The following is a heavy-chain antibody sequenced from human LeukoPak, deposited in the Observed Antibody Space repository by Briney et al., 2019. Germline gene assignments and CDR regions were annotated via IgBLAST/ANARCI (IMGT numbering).Heavy chain of an antibody. CDR1: GFTFSSYW. V-gene: IGHV3-74*01. J-gene: IGHJ4*02. CDR3: ARGPYTSGVYRLDY. D-gene: IGHD6-19*01. CDR2: IKTDGTTT. Sequence: QPGGSLRLSCAASGFTFSSYWMHWVRRAPGEGLVWVSRIKTDGTTTNYADSVKGRFTVSRDNAKNTLYLQMNSLRAEDTAVYYCARGPYTSGVYRLDYWGQGTLVTVSS.